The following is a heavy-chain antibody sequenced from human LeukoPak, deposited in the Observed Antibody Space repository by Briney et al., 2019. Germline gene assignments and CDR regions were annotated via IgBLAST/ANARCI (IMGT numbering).Heavy chain of an antibody. J-gene: IGHJ4*02. D-gene: IGHD3-10*01. CDR3: AKGVRLWFAFYFDY. Sequence: GGSLRLSCAASGFTLGNYAMIWVRQAPGKGLEWVSAISGNGYNTYYADSVKGRFTISSESSRNTLYLQMHSLRAEDTAVYYCAKGVRLWFAFYFDYWGQGTLVTVSS. V-gene: IGHV3-23*01. CDR2: ISGNGYNT. CDR1: GFTLGNYA.